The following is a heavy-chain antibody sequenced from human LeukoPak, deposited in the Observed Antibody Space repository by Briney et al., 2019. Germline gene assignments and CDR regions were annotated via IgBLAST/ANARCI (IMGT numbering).Heavy chain of an antibody. CDR2: INPNSGGT. V-gene: IGHV1-2*02. CDR1: GYTFTSYD. CDR3: ARDPAVAGYYYMDV. D-gene: IGHD6-19*01. Sequence: ASVKVSCKASGYTFTSYDINWVRQATGQGLEWMGWINPNSGGTNYAQKFQGRVTMTRDTSISTAYMELSRLRSDDTAVYYCARDPAVAGYYYMDVWGKGTTVTVSS. J-gene: IGHJ6*03.